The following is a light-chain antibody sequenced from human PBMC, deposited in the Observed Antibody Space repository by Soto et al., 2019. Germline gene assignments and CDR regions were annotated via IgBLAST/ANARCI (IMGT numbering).Light chain of an antibody. V-gene: IGLV2-14*03. CDR3: SSYRSSSTLGV. Sequence: QSALTQPASVSGSPGQSITISCTGTSSDVGGYNYVSWYQQHPGKAPKLMIYDVSNRPSGVSNRFSGSKSGNTASLTISGLQAEDEADYYCSSYRSSSTLGVFGGRTKLTVL. CDR1: SSDVGGYNY. CDR2: DVS. J-gene: IGLJ2*01.